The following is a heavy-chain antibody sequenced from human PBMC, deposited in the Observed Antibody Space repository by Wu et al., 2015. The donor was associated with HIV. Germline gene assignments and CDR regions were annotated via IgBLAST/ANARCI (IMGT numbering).Heavy chain of an antibody. D-gene: IGHD3-10*01. CDR2: ITPNSGGT. CDR3: VRGARGMPKGAFEI. Sequence: QVQLVQSGAEVEKPGASVKVSCKASGYTFTGYYIHWVRQAPGQGLEWVAWITPNSGGTNSAQMFQGRVTLTRDTSISTAYLELTSLTSDDTAVYYCVRGARGMPKGAFEIWGQGTLVIVSS. V-gene: IGHV1-2*02. CDR1: GYTFTGYY. J-gene: IGHJ3*02.